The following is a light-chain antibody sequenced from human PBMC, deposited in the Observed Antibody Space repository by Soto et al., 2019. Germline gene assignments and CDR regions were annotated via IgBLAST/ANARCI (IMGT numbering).Light chain of an antibody. CDR1: QSISEY. J-gene: IGKJ4*01. CDR2: SAS. CDR3: QQGYSTPRT. V-gene: IGKV1-39*01. Sequence: DIQMTQSPSSLSASVGQRVTITCRASQSISEYLNWYQQKPGKDPKLLIFSASSLQSGVPVRFSGSGSGTEFTLTISSLQDEDFGTYYCQQGYSTPRTFGGGTKVEI.